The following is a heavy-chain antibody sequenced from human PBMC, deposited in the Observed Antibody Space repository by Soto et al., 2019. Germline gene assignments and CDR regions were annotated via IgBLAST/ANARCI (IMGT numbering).Heavy chain of an antibody. CDR2: ISYDGSNK. CDR1: GFTFSSSA. V-gene: IGHV3-30-3*01. CDR3: ARDKSDLLCLELSYYFDY. J-gene: IGHJ4*02. Sequence: QVQLVESGGGVVQPGRSLRLSCAASGFTFSSSAMHWVRQAPGKGLEWVAVISYDGSNKYYADSVKGRFTISRDNSKNTLYLQMNSPRAEDTAVYYCARDKSDLLCLELSYYFDYLGQGTLVTVSS. D-gene: IGHD3-3*01.